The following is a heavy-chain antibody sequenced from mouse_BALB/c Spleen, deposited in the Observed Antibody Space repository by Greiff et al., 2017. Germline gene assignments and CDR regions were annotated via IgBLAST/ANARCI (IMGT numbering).Heavy chain of an antibody. Sequence: VQLKESGGGLVQPGGSLKLSCAASGFTFSSYGMSWVRQTPDKRLELVATINSYGGSTYYPDSVKGRFTISRDTAKNTLYLQMSSLTSEDTAMYYCARAAYYGNFDYWGQGTTLTVSS. J-gene: IGHJ2*01. CDR1: GFTFSSYG. CDR3: ARAAYYGNFDY. D-gene: IGHD2-10*01. CDR2: INSYGGST. V-gene: IGHV5-6-3*01.